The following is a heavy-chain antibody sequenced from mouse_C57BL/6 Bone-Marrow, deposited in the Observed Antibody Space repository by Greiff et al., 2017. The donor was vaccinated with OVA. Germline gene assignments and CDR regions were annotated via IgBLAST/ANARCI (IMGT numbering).Heavy chain of an antibody. V-gene: IGHV1-63*01. D-gene: IGHD1-1*01. CDR1: GYTFTNYW. Sequence: VQLVESGAELVRPGTSVKMSCKASGYTFTNYWIGWAKQRPGHGLEWIGDIYPGGGYTNYNEKFKGKATLTADKSSSTAYMQFSSLTSEDSAIYYCARWHNYYGSSWFAYWGQGTLVTVSA. CDR2: IYPGGGYT. J-gene: IGHJ3*01. CDR3: ARWHNYYGSSWFAY.